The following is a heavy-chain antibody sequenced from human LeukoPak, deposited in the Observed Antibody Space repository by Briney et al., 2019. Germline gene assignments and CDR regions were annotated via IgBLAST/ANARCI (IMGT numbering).Heavy chain of an antibody. CDR3: ARGGLEDFDY. J-gene: IGHJ4*02. V-gene: IGHV1-46*01. Sequence: EASVKVSCKASGYTFTSYYMHWVRQAPGQGLEWMGIINPSGGSTSYAQKFQGRVTMTRNTSISTAYMELSSLRSEDTAVYYCARGGLEDFDYWGQGTLVTVSS. CDR2: INPSGGST. CDR1: GYTFTSYY. D-gene: IGHD1-1*01.